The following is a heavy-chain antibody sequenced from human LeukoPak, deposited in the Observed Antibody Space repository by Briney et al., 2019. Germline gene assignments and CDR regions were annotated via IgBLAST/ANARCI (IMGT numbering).Heavy chain of an antibody. V-gene: IGHV3-72*01. CDR3: VRDYFYGMDV. CDR1: GFPFSTYY. Sequence: PGGSLRLSCAASGFPFSTYYMDWVRQAPGKGLEWVGLSRAKGDSYSTEYAASVKGRFSILRDESENSMYLQMNSLKTEDTAVYFCVRDYFYGMDVWGQGTTVTVSS. CDR2: SRAKGDSYST. J-gene: IGHJ6*02.